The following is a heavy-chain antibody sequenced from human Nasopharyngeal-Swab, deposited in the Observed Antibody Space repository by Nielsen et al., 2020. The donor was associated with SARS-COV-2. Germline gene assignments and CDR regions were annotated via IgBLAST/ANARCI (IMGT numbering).Heavy chain of an antibody. Sequence: SETLSLTCTVSGGSILLLLFSFFFLLQPPFKFQEWIGSIYYSGSTYYNPSLKSRVTISVDTSKNHFSLKLSSVTAADTAVYYCARHKYCSSTSCYFRREKASYYYMDVWGKGTTVTVSS. CDR3: ARHKYCSSTSCYFRREKASYYYMDV. CDR1: GGSILLLLFS. D-gene: IGHD2-2*01. CDR2: IYYSGST. V-gene: IGHV4-39*01. J-gene: IGHJ6*03.